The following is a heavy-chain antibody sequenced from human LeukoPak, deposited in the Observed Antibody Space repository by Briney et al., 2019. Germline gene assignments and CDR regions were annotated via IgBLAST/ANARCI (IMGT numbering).Heavy chain of an antibody. Sequence: PGGSLRLSCTASGYTFSDYGMHWVRQAPGKGLEWLSVISYSGVVKFYADSVKGRFTISRDNGKNSLYLQMNSLRAEDTAVYYCVGTYDILTGYSFPAYWGQGTLVTVSS. CDR2: ISYSGVVK. CDR1: GYTFSDYG. J-gene: IGHJ4*02. CDR3: VGTYDILTGYSFPAY. V-gene: IGHV3-33*03. D-gene: IGHD3-9*01.